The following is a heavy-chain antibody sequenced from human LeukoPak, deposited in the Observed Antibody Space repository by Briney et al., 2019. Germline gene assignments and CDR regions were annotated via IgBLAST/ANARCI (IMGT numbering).Heavy chain of an antibody. CDR1: GFTFTNTW. D-gene: IGHD5-12*01. V-gene: IGHV3-15*07. Sequence: GGSLRLSCAAAGFTFTNTWMNWVRQAPGKGLEWVGRIKSEIDGGATDYAAPVQDRFTISRDDSQATLYLQMNSLKTEDTAVYYCTTGGSVIVAGTRAFDIWGQGTMATVSS. J-gene: IGHJ3*02. CDR2: IKSEIDGGAT. CDR3: TTGGSVIVAGTRAFDI.